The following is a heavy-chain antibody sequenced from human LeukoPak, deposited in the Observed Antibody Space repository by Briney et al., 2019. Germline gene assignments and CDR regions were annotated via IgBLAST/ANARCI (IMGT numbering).Heavy chain of an antibody. Sequence: GRSLRLSCAASGFTFSSYAMHWVRQAPGKGLEWVSYINRNGNSIHYADFVKGRFTISRDSAKNSLFLQMNSLRAEDTAVYYCTRDPEALDYWGQGTQVTVSS. CDR1: GFTFSSYA. J-gene: IGHJ4*02. CDR3: TRDPEALDY. CDR2: INRNGNSI. V-gene: IGHV3-48*04.